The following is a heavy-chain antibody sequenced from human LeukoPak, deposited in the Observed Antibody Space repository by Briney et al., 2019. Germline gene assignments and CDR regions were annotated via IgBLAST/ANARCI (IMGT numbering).Heavy chain of an antibody. Sequence: PGGSLRLSCAASGFTFSAYTMNWVRQAPGKGLEWVSYISSDSSTIYYADSVKGRFTISRDNAKNSLYLQMNSLRAEDTAVYYCARNFDIWGQGTMVTVSS. CDR3: ARNFDI. CDR2: ISSDSSTI. V-gene: IGHV3-48*01. J-gene: IGHJ3*02. CDR1: GFTFSAYT.